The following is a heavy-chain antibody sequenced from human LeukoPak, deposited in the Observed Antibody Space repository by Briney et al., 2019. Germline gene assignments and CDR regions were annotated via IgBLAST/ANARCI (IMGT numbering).Heavy chain of an antibody. V-gene: IGHV3-30*19. CDR2: ISYDGSNK. CDR3: ARDSDSSGYFRY. CDR1: GFIFSSYD. Sequence: PGGSLRLSCAASGFIFSSYDMYWVRQAPGKGLEWVAVISYDGSNKYYADSVKGRFTISRDNSKNTLYLQMNSLRAEDTAVYYCARDSDSSGYFRYWGQGTLVTVSS. D-gene: IGHD3-22*01. J-gene: IGHJ4*02.